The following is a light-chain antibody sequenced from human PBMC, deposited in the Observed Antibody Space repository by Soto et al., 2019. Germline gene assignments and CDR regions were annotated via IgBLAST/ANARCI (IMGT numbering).Light chain of an antibody. V-gene: IGKV4-1*01. CDR1: QSLLYSPNNKIY. CDR2: WAS. J-gene: IGKJ1*01. CDR3: QQYYDVPRT. Sequence: DIVLTQSPDSLAVSLGERATINCKSSQSLLYSPNNKIYLAWHQQKPGQPPRVLIYWASIRESGVPDRFSGSGSGTDFTLTISSLQAEDVAVYYCQQYYDVPRTFGQGTKVEI.